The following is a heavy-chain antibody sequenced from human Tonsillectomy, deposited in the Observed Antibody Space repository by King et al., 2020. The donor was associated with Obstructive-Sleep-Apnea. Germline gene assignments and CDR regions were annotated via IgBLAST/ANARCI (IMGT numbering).Heavy chain of an antibody. D-gene: IGHD3-10*01. CDR2: INQDGSEK. V-gene: IGHV3-7*01. J-gene: IGHJ4*02. Sequence: VQLVESGGALVPPGGSLRLSCAASGFIFSNSYMAWVRQAPGKGLVWGANINQDGSEKNYVDSVRGRFTISRDNAENSLSLQMSSLTVEDTAVYYCTSDRGGAYWGQGTLVIVSS. CDR1: GFIFSNSY. CDR3: TSDRGGAY.